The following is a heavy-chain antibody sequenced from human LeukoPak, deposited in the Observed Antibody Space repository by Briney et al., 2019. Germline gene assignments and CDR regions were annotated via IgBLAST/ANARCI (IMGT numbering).Heavy chain of an antibody. J-gene: IGHJ4*02. V-gene: IGHV4-59*08. CDR2: IYYSGST. CDR3: ARADVYPNYYFDY. CDR1: GGSISSYY. Sequence: SETLSLTCTVSGGSISSYYWSWIRQPPGKGLEWIGYIYYSGSTNYNPSLKSRVTISVDTSKNQFSLKLSSVTAADTAVYYCARADVYPNYYFDYWGQGTLVTVSS. D-gene: IGHD3-16*01.